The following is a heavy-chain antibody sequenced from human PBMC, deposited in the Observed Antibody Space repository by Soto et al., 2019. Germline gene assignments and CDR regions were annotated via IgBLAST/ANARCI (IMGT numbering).Heavy chain of an antibody. CDR1: GGSISSGNYY. V-gene: IGHV4-31*03. J-gene: IGHJ4*02. Sequence: SETLSLTCTVSGGSISSGNYYWNWIRQHPGKGLEWIGYIFNSGSTYYNPSLRSRVTMSLDTSKNEFSLKLSSMTAADTAVYYCARGFLPLGELVTAFDYWGQGTLVTVSS. D-gene: IGHD1-26*01. CDR3: ARGFLPLGELVTAFDY. CDR2: IFNSGST.